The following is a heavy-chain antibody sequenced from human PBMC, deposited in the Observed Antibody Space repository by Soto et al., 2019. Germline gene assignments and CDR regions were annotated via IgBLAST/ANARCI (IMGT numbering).Heavy chain of an antibody. D-gene: IGHD2-15*01. CDR3: ASFLCSSSSCYFFYGMDV. V-gene: IGHV1-2*02. J-gene: IGHJ6*02. CDR1: GYTFTGYY. CDR2: INPNSGDT. Sequence: ASVKVSCKASGYTFTGYYMHWVRQVPGQGLEWMGWINPNSGDTKYVQEFQGRVTMTRDTSISTAYMELSRLRSDDTAVYYCASFLCSSSSCYFFYGMDVWGQGTTVTVSS.